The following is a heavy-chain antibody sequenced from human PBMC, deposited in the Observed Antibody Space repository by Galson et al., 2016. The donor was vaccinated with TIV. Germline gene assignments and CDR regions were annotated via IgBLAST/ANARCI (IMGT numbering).Heavy chain of an antibody. CDR1: GFTFSSYG. CDR3: AQERGSGNYGLGGAFDV. CDR2: ISISGSYT. J-gene: IGHJ3*01. D-gene: IGHD1-26*01. V-gene: IGHV3-23*01. Sequence: SLRLSCAASGFTFSSYGMSWVRQAPGKGPEWVSSISISGSYTYYADSVKGRFTISRDNSKNKMYLQMNSLRAEDTAVYYCAQERGSGNYGLGGAFDVWGQGTKVTVSS.